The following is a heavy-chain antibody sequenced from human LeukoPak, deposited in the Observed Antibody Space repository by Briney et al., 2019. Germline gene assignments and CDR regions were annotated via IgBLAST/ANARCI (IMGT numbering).Heavy chain of an antibody. CDR1: GFTFSNFA. CDR2: ISDSGGTT. Sequence: PGESLRLSCAASGFTFSNFAMSWVRQPPRKGLEWVSGISDSGGTTYYAASVKGRFTISRDNSKDTLYLQMSSLRAEDTAVYYCAKRAHSENYYAVFDLWGQGTMVTVSS. CDR3: AKRAHSENYYAVFDL. J-gene: IGHJ3*01. D-gene: IGHD1-26*01. V-gene: IGHV3-23*01.